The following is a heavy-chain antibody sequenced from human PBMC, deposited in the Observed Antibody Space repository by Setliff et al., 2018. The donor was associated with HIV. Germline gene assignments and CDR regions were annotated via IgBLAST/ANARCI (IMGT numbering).Heavy chain of an antibody. CDR1: DYPFSNFG. Sequence: ASVKVSCKASDYPFSNFGISWVRQAPGQGLEWMAWINVYNGDTSFAQKFQGRVTMTKDTSTGTAYMELSSLRSDDTAVYYCATDRTQTGSSLVRGRLTDPAKYPLDYWGQGTLVTVSS. D-gene: IGHD3-10*01. CDR3: ATDRTQTGSSLVRGRLTDPAKYPLDY. J-gene: IGHJ4*02. V-gene: IGHV1-18*01. CDR2: INVYNGDT.